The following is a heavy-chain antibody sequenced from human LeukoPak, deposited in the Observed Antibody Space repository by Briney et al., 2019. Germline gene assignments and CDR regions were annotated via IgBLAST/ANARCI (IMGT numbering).Heavy chain of an antibody. CDR3: ARGSRVVARY. D-gene: IGHD3-22*01. J-gene: IGHJ4*02. CDR2: INHSGST. V-gene: IGHV4-34*01. Sequence: SETLSLTCAVYGGSFSGYYWSWIRQPPGKGLEWIGEINHSGSTDYNPSLKSRVTISVDTSKNQFSLKLSSVTAADTAVYYCARGSRVVARYWGQGTLVTVSS. CDR1: GGSFSGYY.